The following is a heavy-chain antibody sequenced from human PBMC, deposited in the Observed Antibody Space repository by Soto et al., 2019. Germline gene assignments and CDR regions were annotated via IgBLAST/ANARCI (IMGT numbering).Heavy chain of an antibody. CDR3: AHSPLSLRINWFDP. Sequence: AGPTLVNPTQTLTLTCTFSGFSLSTSGVGVGWIRQPPGKALEWLALIYWNDDKRYSPSLKSRLTITKDTSKNQVVLTMTNMDPVDTATYYCAHSPLSLRINWFDPWGQGTLVTVSS. J-gene: IGHJ5*02. V-gene: IGHV2-5*01. CDR2: IYWNDDK. CDR1: GFSLSTSGVG.